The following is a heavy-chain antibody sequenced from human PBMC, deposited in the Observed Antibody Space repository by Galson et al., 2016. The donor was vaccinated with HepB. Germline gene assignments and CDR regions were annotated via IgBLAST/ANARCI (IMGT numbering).Heavy chain of an antibody. Sequence: SCKASGYTFSRYGISWVRQAPGQGLEWLGWISAYKGDTNYAQSLQGRVTVTTHTSTSTAYMELRSLRSDDTAMYYCARVGTDVPMFFEYFGQGTLVAVSS. CDR1: GYTFSRYG. J-gene: IGHJ4*02. D-gene: IGHD3-10*02. CDR2: ISAYKGDT. CDR3: ARVGTDVPMFFEY. V-gene: IGHV1-18*01.